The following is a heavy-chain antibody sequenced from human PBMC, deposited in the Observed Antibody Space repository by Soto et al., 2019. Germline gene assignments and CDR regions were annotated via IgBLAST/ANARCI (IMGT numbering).Heavy chain of an antibody. Sequence: GGSLRLSCAASGFTFSSYGMHWVRQAPGKGLEWVAVIWYDGSNKYYADSVKGRFTISRDNSKNTLYLQMNSLRAEDTAVYYCARDYIWEEVIVILDYWGQGTLVTVSS. J-gene: IGHJ4*02. V-gene: IGHV3-33*01. CDR2: IWYDGSNK. CDR1: GFTFSSYG. CDR3: ARDYIWEEVIVILDY. D-gene: IGHD3-16*02.